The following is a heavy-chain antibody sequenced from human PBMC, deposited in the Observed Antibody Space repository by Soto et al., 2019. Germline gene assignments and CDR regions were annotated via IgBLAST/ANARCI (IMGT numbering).Heavy chain of an antibody. V-gene: IGHV4-30-4*01. Sequence: SETLSLTCTVSGGSISSGDYYWSWIRQPPGKGLEWIGYIYYSGSTYYNPSLKSRVTISVDTSKNQFSLKLSSVTAADTAVYYCARAVGGYLYYFDYWGQGTLVTAPQ. J-gene: IGHJ4*02. D-gene: IGHD3-16*02. CDR2: IYYSGST. CDR3: ARAVGGYLYYFDY. CDR1: GGSISSGDYY.